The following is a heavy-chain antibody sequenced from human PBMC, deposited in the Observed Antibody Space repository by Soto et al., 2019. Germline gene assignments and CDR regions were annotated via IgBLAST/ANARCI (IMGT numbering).Heavy chain of an antibody. CDR2: IHYSGST. V-gene: IGHV4-39*01. D-gene: IGHD3-22*01. J-gene: IGHJ4*02. CDR1: GCSISSNIYY. Sequence: SETLSLTYTVSGCSISSNIYYWGWIRKPPGKGLEWIGNIHYSGSTYYDSSLQSRVTISIDTSKNQFSLKLSSVTATDTAVYYCASQHYYDSSGYYVVYWGQGTLVTVS. CDR3: ASQHYYDSSGYYVVY.